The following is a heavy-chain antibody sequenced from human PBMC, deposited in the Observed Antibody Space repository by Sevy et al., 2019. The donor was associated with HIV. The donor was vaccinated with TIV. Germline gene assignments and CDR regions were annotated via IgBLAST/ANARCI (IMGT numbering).Heavy chain of an antibody. Sequence: SETLSLTCTVSGYSISSGYWWDWFRRPPGKGLQWIGAIYYRGDTQYNPPLKSRVTISRDTSKNQFSLNLASMTAADTAVYYCASHDWGREDYWGQGALVTVSS. V-gene: IGHV4-38-2*02. J-gene: IGHJ4*02. CDR2: IYYRGDT. CDR1: GYSISSGYW. D-gene: IGHD7-27*01. CDR3: ASHDWGREDY.